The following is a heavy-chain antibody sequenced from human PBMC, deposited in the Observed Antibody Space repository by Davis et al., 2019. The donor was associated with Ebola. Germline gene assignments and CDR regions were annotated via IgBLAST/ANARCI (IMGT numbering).Heavy chain of an antibody. CDR2: IRGDGSLT. D-gene: IGHD6-19*01. CDR3: AKEHPSGWATFDS. CDR1: GFTFSTHG. J-gene: IGHJ4*02. Sequence: GGSLRLSCAASGFTFSTHGMHWVRQAPGKGLEWVSFIRGDGSLTYYVESVKGRFIISRDNRRNSLYLQMNRLRAEDTALYYCAKEHPSGWATFDSWGQGTLVTVPS. V-gene: IGHV3-43*02.